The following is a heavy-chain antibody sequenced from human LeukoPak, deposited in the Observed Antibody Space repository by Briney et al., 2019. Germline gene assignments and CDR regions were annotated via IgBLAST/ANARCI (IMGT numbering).Heavy chain of an antibody. CDR3: ARDRYYDSSGLFDI. CDR1: GFTFSSYA. J-gene: IGHJ3*02. V-gene: IGHV3-30-3*01. CDR2: ISYDGSNK. D-gene: IGHD3-22*01. Sequence: GGSLRLSCAASGFTFSSYAMHWVRQAPGKGLEWVAVISYDGSNKYYADSVKGRFTISRDNSKNTLYLQMNSLRAEDTAVYYCARDRYYDSSGLFDIWGQGTMVTVSS.